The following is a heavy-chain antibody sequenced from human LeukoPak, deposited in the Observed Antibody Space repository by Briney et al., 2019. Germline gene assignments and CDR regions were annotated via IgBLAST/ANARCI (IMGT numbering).Heavy chain of an antibody. J-gene: IGHJ5*02. CDR1: GYTFTERG. D-gene: IGHD6-19*01. CDR3: GKGSTGWSRDP. V-gene: IGHV1-18*01. Sequence: GASVKVSCKASGYTFTERGISWMRHVPGQGPEWMGWISATSGNTYYAQTFQDRITMTTDASTSTAYMELRDLTADDTAVYYCGKGSTGWSRDPWGQGTLVTVSS. CDR2: ISATSGNT.